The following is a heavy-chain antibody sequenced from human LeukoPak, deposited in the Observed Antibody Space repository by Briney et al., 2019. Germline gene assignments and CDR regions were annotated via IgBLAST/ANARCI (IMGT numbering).Heavy chain of an antibody. J-gene: IGHJ6*03. D-gene: IGHD3-10*01. V-gene: IGHV4-4*07. Sequence: SETLSLTCTVSGGSISSYYWSWIRQPAGKGLKWIGRIYTSGSTNYNPSLKSRVTMSVDTSKNQFSLKLSSVTAADTAVYYCAREVVRGYYYYYYYMDVWGKGTTVTISS. CDR3: AREVVRGYYYYYYYMDV. CDR2: IYTSGST. CDR1: GGSISSYY.